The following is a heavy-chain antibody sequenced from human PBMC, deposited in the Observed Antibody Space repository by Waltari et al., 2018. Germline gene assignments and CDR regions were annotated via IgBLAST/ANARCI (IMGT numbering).Heavy chain of an antibody. CDR2: ISGDGGGA. V-gene: IGHV3-23*01. Sequence: EVQLLESGGGLVQPGGSLRLSCATSGFPFGSCAMTWVRQAPGKGLQWVSGISGDGGGAFYGDSVRGRFTISRDNSKNTLYLQMNSLTAEDTALYYCAADLGSGGYYLVHFDYWGQGALVTVSS. D-gene: IGHD3-22*01. J-gene: IGHJ4*02. CDR3: AADLGSGGYYLVHFDY. CDR1: GFPFGSCA.